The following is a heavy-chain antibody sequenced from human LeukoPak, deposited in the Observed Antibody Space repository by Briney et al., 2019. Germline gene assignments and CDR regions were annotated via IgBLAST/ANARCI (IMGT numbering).Heavy chain of an antibody. V-gene: IGHV1-18*01. D-gene: IGHD1-26*01. Sequence: GASVKVSCKASGYTFTSYGISWVRQAPGQGLEWMGWISAYNGNTNYAQKLQGRVTMTTDTSTSTAYMELRGLRSDDTAVYYCARGWELLRGSDAFDIWGQGTMVTVSS. J-gene: IGHJ3*02. CDR1: GYTFTSYG. CDR2: ISAYNGNT. CDR3: ARGWELLRGSDAFDI.